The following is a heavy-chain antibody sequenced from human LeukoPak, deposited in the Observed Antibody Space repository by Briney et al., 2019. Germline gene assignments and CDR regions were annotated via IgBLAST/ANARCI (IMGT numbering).Heavy chain of an antibody. J-gene: IGHJ6*03. CDR1: GYTFTSYG. V-gene: IGHV1-18*01. D-gene: IGHD3-10*01. CDR2: ISAYNGNT. Sequence: ASVKVSCKASGYTFTSYGISWVRQAPGQGLEWMGWISAYNGNTNYAQKLQGRVTMTTDTSTSTAYMELRSLRSEDTAVYYCARGQLFLWFGESSRYYYMDVWGKGTTVTVSS. CDR3: ARGQLFLWFGESSRYYYMDV.